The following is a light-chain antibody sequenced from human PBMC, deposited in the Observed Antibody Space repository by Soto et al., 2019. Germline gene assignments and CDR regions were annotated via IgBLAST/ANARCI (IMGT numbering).Light chain of an antibody. Sequence: QSALTQPASVSGSPGQSITISCTGTSSDVGSYDLVTWYQQHPGTAPKLMIYEATKRPPGVSSRCSGSKTGNTASLTISGRQAEDEAADYCCSYAGSTTFVVFGGGTKLNVL. V-gene: IGLV2-23*02. J-gene: IGLJ2*01. CDR1: SSDVGSYDL. CDR2: EAT. CDR3: CSYAGSTTFVV.